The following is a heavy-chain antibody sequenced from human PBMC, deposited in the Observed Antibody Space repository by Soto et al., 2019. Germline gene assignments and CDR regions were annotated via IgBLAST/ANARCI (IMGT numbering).Heavy chain of an antibody. Sequence: EVQLVESGGGLVQPGGSLRLSCAASGFTFSNYWMNWVRQAPGKGLEWVANIKQDGSEKYYVDSVKGRFTISRDNAKKSLYLQMNSLRAEDTAVYYCATGRALDYWGQGTLVTVSS. CDR1: GFTFSNYW. CDR2: IKQDGSEK. J-gene: IGHJ4*02. CDR3: ATGRALDY. D-gene: IGHD1-26*01. V-gene: IGHV3-7*02.